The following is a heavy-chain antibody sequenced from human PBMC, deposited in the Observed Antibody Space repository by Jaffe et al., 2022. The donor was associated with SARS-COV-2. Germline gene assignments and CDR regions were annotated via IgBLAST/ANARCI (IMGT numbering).Heavy chain of an antibody. CDR2: IYPGDSDT. Sequence: EVQLVQSGAEVKKPGESLKISCKGSGYSFTSYWIGWVRQMPGKGLEWMGIIYPGDSDTRYSPSFQGQVTISADKSISTAYLQWSSLKASDTAMYYCARLGDYGDYFRLGLVPAGLDYWGQGTLVTVSS. D-gene: IGHD4-17*01. V-gene: IGHV5-51*01. CDR3: ARLGDYGDYFRLGLVPAGLDY. J-gene: IGHJ4*02. CDR1: GYSFTSYW.